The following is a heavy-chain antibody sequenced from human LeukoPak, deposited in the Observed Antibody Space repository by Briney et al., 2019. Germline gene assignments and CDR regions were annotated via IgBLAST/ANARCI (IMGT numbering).Heavy chain of an antibody. V-gene: IGHV4-61*01. D-gene: IGHD4-17*01. CDR2: IYYSGST. CDR1: GGSFSSGSYY. CDR3: ARADHDYGSDY. J-gene: IGHJ4*02. Sequence: PSETLSLTCTVSGGSFSSGSYYWSWIRQPPGKGLEWIGYIYYSGSTNYNPSLKSRVTISVDTSKNQFSLKLSSVTAADTAMYYCARADHDYGSDYWGQGTLVTVSS.